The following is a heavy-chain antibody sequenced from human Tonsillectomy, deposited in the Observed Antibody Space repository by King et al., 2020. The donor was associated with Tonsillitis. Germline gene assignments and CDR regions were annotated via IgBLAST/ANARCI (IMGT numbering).Heavy chain of an antibody. V-gene: IGHV4-34*01. Sequence: VQLQQWGAGLLKPSETLSLTCAVYGGSFSGYYWSWIVQPPGRGLEWIGEINHMGSNNHNPSLKSRVTISVDTSKNQFSLKLSSVSAADTAVYSCARKGHSTSGRYWYFDLWGRGALVTVSS. D-gene: IGHD6-6*01. CDR3: ARKGHSTSGRYWYFDL. CDR2: INHMGSN. J-gene: IGHJ2*01. CDR1: GGSFSGYY.